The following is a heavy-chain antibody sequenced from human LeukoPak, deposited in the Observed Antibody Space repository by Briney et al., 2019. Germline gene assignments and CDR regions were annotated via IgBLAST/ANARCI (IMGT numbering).Heavy chain of an antibody. V-gene: IGHV3-23*01. CDR2: ISGTGGST. Sequence: GGSLRLSCAASGFTFSSYAMHWVRQAPGKGLEWVSAISGTGGSTYYADSVKGRFTISRDNSKNTLYLQMNSLRTEDTAVYYCAKDVVVVPAAKGVSNWFDPWGQGTLVTVSS. D-gene: IGHD2-2*01. CDR3: AKDVVVVPAAKGVSNWFDP. J-gene: IGHJ5*02. CDR1: GFTFSSYA.